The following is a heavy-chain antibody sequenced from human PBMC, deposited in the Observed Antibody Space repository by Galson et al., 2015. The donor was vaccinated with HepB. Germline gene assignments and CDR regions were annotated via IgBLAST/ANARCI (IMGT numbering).Heavy chain of an antibody. V-gene: IGHV3-23*01. D-gene: IGHD3-16*01. CDR3: AKGQLGVGY. CDR2: ISGSDGST. Sequence: SLRLSCAASGFTFSSYAMNWVRQAPGKGLEWVSVISGSDGSTYYVDSVKGRFTISRDNSNNTLYLQMSSLRAEDTAVYFCAKGQLGVGYWGQGTLVTVSS. J-gene: IGHJ4*02. CDR1: GFTFSSYA.